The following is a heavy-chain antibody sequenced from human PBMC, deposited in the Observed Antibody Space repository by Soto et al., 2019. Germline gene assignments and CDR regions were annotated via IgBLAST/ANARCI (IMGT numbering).Heavy chain of an antibody. CDR1: GFTFSSYG. D-gene: IGHD3-3*01. V-gene: IGHV3-30*18. Sequence: GGSLRLSCAASGFTFSSYGMHWVRQAPGKGLEWVAVISYDGSNKYYADSVKGRFTISRDNSKNTLYLQMNSLRAEDTAVYYGVKDFDWFDPWGQGT. CDR3: VKDFDWFDP. CDR2: ISYDGSNK. J-gene: IGHJ5*02.